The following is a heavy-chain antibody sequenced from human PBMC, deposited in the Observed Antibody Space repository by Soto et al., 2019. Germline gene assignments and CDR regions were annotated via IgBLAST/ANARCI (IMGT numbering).Heavy chain of an antibody. Sequence: SVKVSCKASGGTFSSYAISWVRQAPGQGLERMGAIIPIFGTANYAQKFQGRVTITADESTSTAYTELSSLRSEDTAVYYCAIARFLNSSGWNDAFDIWGQGTMVTVSS. CDR3: AIARFLNSSGWNDAFDI. V-gene: IGHV1-69*13. CDR2: IIPIFGTA. CDR1: GGTFSSYA. J-gene: IGHJ3*02. D-gene: IGHD6-19*01.